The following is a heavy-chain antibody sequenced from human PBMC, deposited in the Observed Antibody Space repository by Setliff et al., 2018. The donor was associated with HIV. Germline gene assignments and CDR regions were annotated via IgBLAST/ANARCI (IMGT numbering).Heavy chain of an antibody. CDR2: IYYSGST. CDR1: GGSISSHY. Sequence: PSETLSLTCTVSGGSISSHYWSWIRQPPGKGLEWIGSIYYSGSTNYNPSLKSRVTISVDTSKNRFSLKLGSVTAADTAVYYCARDSVGATQMDYWGQGTLVTVSS. J-gene: IGHJ4*02. V-gene: IGHV4-59*11. D-gene: IGHD1-26*01. CDR3: ARDSVGATQMDY.